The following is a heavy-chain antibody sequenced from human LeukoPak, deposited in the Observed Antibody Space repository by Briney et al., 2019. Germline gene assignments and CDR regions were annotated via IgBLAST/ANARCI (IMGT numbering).Heavy chain of an antibody. CDR2: IYYSGST. J-gene: IGHJ5*02. D-gene: IGHD3-10*01. CDR3: ASGGGVNWFDP. V-gene: IGHV4-39*01. CDR1: GGSISSSSYY. Sequence: KPSETLSLTCTVSGGSISSSSYYWGWIRQPPGKGLEWIGSIYYSGSTYYNPSLKSRVTISVDTSKNQFSLKLSSVTAADTAVYYCASGGGVNWFDPWGQGTLVTVSS.